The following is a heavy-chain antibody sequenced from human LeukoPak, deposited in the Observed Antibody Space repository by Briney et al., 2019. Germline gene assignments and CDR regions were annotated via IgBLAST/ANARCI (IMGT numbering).Heavy chain of an antibody. CDR1: GFTVSTTY. CDR2: IRSKAYGGTT. J-gene: IGHJ4*02. Sequence: GGSLRLSCAASGFTVSTTYMSWVRQAPGKGLEWVGSIRSKAYGGTTEYAASVKGRFTISRDDSKSIAYLQMNSLKTEDTAVYYCTRGDYYDSSGYYFLFDYWGQGTLVTVSS. D-gene: IGHD3-22*01. V-gene: IGHV3-49*04. CDR3: TRGDYYDSSGYYFLFDY.